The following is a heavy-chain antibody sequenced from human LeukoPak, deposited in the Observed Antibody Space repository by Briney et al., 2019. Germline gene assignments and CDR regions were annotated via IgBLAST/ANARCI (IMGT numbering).Heavy chain of an antibody. CDR3: ARDCGGDCYAFDY. CDR1: GFTFSDYW. D-gene: IGHD2-21*02. J-gene: IGHJ4*02. Sequence: PGGSLRLSCAASGFTFSDYWIHWVRQAPGKGLEWVSTISGSGDNTYYTDSVKGRFTISRDHSKNTLYLQMNSLRAEDTAVYYCARDCGGDCYAFDYWGQGTLVTVSS. V-gene: IGHV3-23*01. CDR2: ISGSGDNT.